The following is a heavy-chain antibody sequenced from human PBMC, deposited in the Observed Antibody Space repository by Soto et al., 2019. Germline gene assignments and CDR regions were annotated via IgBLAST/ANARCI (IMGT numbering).Heavy chain of an antibody. CDR3: ATSSWYGGRNWFDL. J-gene: IGHJ5*02. V-gene: IGHV1-24*01. CDR1: GYTLTELS. D-gene: IGHD3-10*01. Sequence: ASVKVSCKVSGYTLTELSMHWVRQAPGKGLEWMGGFDPEDGETIYAQKFQGRVTMTEDTSTDTAYMELSSLRSEDTAVYYCATSSWYGGRNWFDLWAKGNLVTVS. CDR2: FDPEDGET.